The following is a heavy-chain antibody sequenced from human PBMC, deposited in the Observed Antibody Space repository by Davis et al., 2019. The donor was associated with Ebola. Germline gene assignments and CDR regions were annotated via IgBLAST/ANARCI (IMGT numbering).Heavy chain of an antibody. CDR1: GFPFSLYV. J-gene: IGHJ4*02. CDR2: IRNDGSNK. Sequence: GESLKISCAASGFPFSLYVMHWVRQAPGKGLEWVAIIRNDGSNKNYADSVKGRFTISRDNSKNTLYLQMNSLTAEDMAVYYCVRVGHRAPGATNFDYWGQGILVTVSS. CDR3: VRVGHRAPGATNFDY. V-gene: IGHV3-33*01. D-gene: IGHD7-27*01.